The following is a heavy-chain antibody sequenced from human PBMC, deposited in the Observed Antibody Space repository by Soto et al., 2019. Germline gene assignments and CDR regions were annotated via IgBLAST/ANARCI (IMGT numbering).Heavy chain of an antibody. D-gene: IGHD6-6*01. V-gene: IGHV3-48*02. Sequence: GGSLRLSCAASGFTFSTYTMNWVRQAPGKGLEWVSHISSRSDNIYYADSVKGRFTISRDNAKNSLYLQMNSLRDEDTAVYYCATLDEYRSSSGVYYYYGMDVRAQRTTVTVSS. J-gene: IGHJ6*02. CDR2: ISSRSDNI. CDR3: ATLDEYRSSSGVYYYYGMDV. CDR1: GFTFSTYT.